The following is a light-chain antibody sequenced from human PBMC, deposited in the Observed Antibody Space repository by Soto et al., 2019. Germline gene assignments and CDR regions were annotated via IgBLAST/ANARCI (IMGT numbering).Light chain of an antibody. CDR2: GAS. J-gene: IGKJ1*01. CDR1: QIFSNTY. V-gene: IGKV3-15*01. CDR3: QYYINWPPSWT. Sequence: EIELMQSAGTLSLSPGERATLSCRASQIFSNTYLAWYQQKPGQAPRLLIFGASNRATRIPTRFSGTGSGTEFTLTISSLQSEDFAVYYCQYYINWPPSWTFGQGTKVDIK.